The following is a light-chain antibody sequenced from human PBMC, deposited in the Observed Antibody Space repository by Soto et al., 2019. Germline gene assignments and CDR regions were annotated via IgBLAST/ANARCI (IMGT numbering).Light chain of an antibody. CDR2: KVS. J-gene: IGKJ5*01. CDR3: MQGTHWPIT. Sequence: DIVLTQSPVSLPVTPGQPASVSCRSNERVVHSDGIAYFSWFQQRPGRSPRRLIYKVSNRDSGVPARFSGSGSGTDFALKISRVEAEDVGVYYCMQGTHWPITFGQGTRLEIK. CDR1: ERVVHSDGIAY. V-gene: IGKV2-30*02.